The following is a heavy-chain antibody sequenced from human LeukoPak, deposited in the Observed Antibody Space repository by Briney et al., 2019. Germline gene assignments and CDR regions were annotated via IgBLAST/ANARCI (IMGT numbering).Heavy chain of an antibody. V-gene: IGHV3-30-3*01. CDR3: ARTDDYAYAFDI. CDR2: ISYDGSNK. J-gene: IGHJ3*02. CDR1: GFTFSSYA. D-gene: IGHD4-17*01. Sequence: GGSLRLSCAASGFTFSSYAMHWVRQAPGKGLEWVAVISYDGSNKYYADSVKGRFTISRDNSKNTLYLQMNSLRAEDTAVYYCARTDDYAYAFDIWGQGTMVTVSS.